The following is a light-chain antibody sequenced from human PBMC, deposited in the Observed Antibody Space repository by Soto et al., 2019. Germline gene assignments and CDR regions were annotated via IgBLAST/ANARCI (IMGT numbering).Light chain of an antibody. CDR3: QQYNSYPHT. CDR1: QGSSSW. CDR2: AAS. V-gene: IGKV1D-16*01. J-gene: IGKJ5*01. Sequence: DIQMTQSPSSLSASVGDRVTITCRASQGSSSWLAWYQQKPEKATKSLIYAASSLQGGVPSRVSGSGSGTDSTLTVSSLQTDDFATYYCQQYNSYPHTVGQGTRLEIK.